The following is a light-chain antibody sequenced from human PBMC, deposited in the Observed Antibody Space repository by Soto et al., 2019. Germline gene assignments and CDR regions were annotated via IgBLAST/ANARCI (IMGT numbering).Light chain of an antibody. Sequence: QSALTQPRSVSGSPGQSVTISCSGTNSDLGGYNYVSWYQQHPGKAPKLMIYEVSNRPSGVSNRFSGSKSGNTASLTISGLQAEDEADYYCSSYTSSSTVYVFGTGTKLTVL. V-gene: IGLV2-14*01. CDR3: SSYTSSSTVYV. CDR2: EVS. J-gene: IGLJ1*01. CDR1: NSDLGGYNY.